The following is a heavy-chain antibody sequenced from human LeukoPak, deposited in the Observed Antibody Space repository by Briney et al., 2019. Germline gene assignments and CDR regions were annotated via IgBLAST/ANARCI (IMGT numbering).Heavy chain of an antibody. CDR1: GFTFSSYG. D-gene: IGHD1-26*01. V-gene: IGHV3-30*02. Sequence: GGSLRLSCAASGFTFSSYGMHWVRQAPGKGLEWEAFIRYDGSNKYYADSGEGRFPISRHHSKNTLYLQMNSLRAEDTAVYYCAKDQEIASYSESYTFDYWGQGTLVTVSS. CDR2: IRYDGSNK. J-gene: IGHJ4*02. CDR3: AKDQEIASYSESYTFDY.